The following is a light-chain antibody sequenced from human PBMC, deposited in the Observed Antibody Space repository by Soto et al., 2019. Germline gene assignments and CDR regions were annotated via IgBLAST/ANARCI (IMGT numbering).Light chain of an antibody. CDR2: DAS. Sequence: DIQMTQSPSTLSASVGDRVTITCRVSQSISSWLAWYQHKPGKAPKLLIYDASSLESGVPSRFSGSGSGTEYTLTISSLQPDDFATYYCQQYNSYMYTFGQGTKVDIK. V-gene: IGKV1-5*01. CDR1: QSISSW. CDR3: QQYNSYMYT. J-gene: IGKJ2*01.